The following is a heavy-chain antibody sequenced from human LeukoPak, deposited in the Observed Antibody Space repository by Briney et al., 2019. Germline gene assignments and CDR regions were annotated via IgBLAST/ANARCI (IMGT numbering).Heavy chain of an antibody. CDR3: ASEGYCSGGSCPHDAFDI. D-gene: IGHD2-15*01. Sequence: GGSLRLSCAASGFTFSSYAMHWVRQAPGKGLEWVAVISYDGSNKYYADSVKGRFTIPRDNSKNTLYLQMNSLRAEDTAVYYCASEGYCSGGSCPHDAFDIWGQGTMVTVSS. CDR2: ISYDGSNK. CDR1: GFTFSSYA. J-gene: IGHJ3*02. V-gene: IGHV3-30*04.